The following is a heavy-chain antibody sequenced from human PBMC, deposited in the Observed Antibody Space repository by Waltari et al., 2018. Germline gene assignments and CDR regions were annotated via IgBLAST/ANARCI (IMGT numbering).Heavy chain of an antibody. J-gene: IGHJ6*02. CDR1: GASMSRYY. Sequence: QVQLQESGPGLVKPSETLALPCTVSGASMSRYYWNWIRQAPGKGLEWIGYVFYTGKTLYNPSLKSRVTILVDTSKNQFSLELNSVTAADTAVYFCARLRREYLYEGLDVWGQGTAVSVSS. V-gene: IGHV4-59*01. D-gene: IGHD2-2*02. CDR3: ARLRREYLYEGLDV. CDR2: VFYTGKT.